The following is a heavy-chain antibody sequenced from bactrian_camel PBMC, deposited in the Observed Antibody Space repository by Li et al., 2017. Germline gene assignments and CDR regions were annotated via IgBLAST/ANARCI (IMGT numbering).Heavy chain of an antibody. CDR1: GYNYNNC. CDR2: IYSRSDTR. J-gene: IGHJ4*01. D-gene: IGHD4*01. Sequence: HVQLVESGGGSVRAGGSLRLSCAISGYNYNNCLGWFRQAPGKEREGVATIYSRSDTRYYADSVKGRYTISEDNAKNTVYLQMSSLKPEDTAVYYCAATVIRAANCPSSPNLYMHWGQGTQVTVS. V-gene: IGHV3S60*01. CDR3: AATVIRAANCPSSPNLYMH.